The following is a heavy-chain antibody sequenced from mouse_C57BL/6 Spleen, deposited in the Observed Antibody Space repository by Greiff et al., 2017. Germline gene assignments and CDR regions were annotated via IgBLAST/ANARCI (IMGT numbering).Heavy chain of an antibody. Sequence: EVKLMASGGGLVQPKGSLKLSCAASDFTFNTYAMLWVRQAPGKGLEWVARIRSKSSKYATYYADSVKDRFTISRDDSQSMLYLQMNNLKTEDTAMYYCVRGQLRLGGAMDYWGQRTSVTVSS. CDR3: VRGQLRLGGAMDY. CDR1: DFTFNTYA. D-gene: IGHD3-2*02. V-gene: IGHV10-3*01. J-gene: IGHJ4*01. CDR2: IRSKSSKYAT.